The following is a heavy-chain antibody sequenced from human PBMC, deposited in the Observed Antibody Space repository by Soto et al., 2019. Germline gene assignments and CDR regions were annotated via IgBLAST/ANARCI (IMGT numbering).Heavy chain of an antibody. V-gene: IGHV3-66*01. D-gene: IGHD1-7*01. J-gene: IGHJ5*02. CDR2: IYSGGST. CDR1: GFTVSSNY. CDR3: ARDSAGTFSWFDP. Sequence: GGSLRLSCAASGFTVSSNYMSWVRQAPGKGLEWVSVIYSGGSTYYADSVKGRFTISRDNSKNTLYLQMNSLRAEDTAVYYCARDSAGTFSWFDPWGQGTLVTVSS.